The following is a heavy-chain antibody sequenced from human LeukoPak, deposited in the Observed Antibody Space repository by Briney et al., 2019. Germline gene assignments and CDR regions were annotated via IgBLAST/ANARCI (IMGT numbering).Heavy chain of an antibody. CDR3: ARLSPYYYYYYMDV. J-gene: IGHJ6*03. Sequence: SETLSLTCTVSGGSISSSSYYWGWLRQPPGTGLEWIGSIHYSGSTYYNPSLKSRVTISVDTSKNPLSLKLSSVTAADTAVYYCARLSPYYYYYYMDVWGKGTTVTVSS. CDR1: GGSISSSSYY. CDR2: IHYSGST. V-gene: IGHV4-39*01.